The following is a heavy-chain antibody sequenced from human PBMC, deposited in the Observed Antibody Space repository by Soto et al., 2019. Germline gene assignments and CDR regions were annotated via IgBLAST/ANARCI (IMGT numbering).Heavy chain of an antibody. D-gene: IGHD2-2*01. J-gene: IGHJ6*02. CDR1: GVSVSSDIYY. CDR2: IYYSGNT. V-gene: IGHV4-31*02. CDR3: ARYPVVVVPAANYGLDV. Sequence: SETLCLTCSVSGVSVSSDIYYWSWIRHHPGKGLEWIGYIYYSGNTYYNPPLGGRVTISLDTSKNHLSLRLRSVTPADTAVYYCARYPVVVVPAANYGLDVWGQGTTVTVSS.